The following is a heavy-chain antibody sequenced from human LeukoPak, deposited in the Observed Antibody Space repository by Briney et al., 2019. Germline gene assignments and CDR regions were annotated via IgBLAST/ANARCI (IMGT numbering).Heavy chain of an antibody. Sequence: GESLKISCKGSGYSFPSYWIGWVRQMPGKGLELMGIIYPGDSDTRYSPSFQGQVTISADKSISTAYLQWSSLKASDTAMYYCARREMATKRAVKPADYWGQGTLVTVSS. D-gene: IGHD5-24*01. J-gene: IGHJ4*02. V-gene: IGHV5-51*01. CDR1: GYSFPSYW. CDR2: IYPGDSDT. CDR3: ARREMATKRAVKPADY.